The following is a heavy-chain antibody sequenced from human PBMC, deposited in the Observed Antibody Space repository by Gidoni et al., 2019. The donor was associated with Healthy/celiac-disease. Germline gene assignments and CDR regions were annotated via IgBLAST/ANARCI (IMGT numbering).Heavy chain of an antibody. CDR2: ISGSGGST. CDR1: GFTFSGDA. D-gene: IGHD6-19*01. Sequence: EVRLLESGGGLVQHGGSLRLSCAASGFTFSGDAMSWVRQDPGKGMEWVSAISGSGGSTYYADSVKGRFTISSDNSKNTLYLKMNSLRAEDTAVYYCARRIAVAGTRGAYFDYWGQGTLVTVSS. V-gene: IGHV3-23*01. J-gene: IGHJ4*02. CDR3: ARRIAVAGTRGAYFDY.